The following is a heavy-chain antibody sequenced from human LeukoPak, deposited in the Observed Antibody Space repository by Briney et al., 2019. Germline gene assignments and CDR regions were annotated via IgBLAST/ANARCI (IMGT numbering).Heavy chain of an antibody. CDR3: AKAGYMTATYDAFDI. D-gene: IGHD1-26*01. CDR2: IYYSGST. CDR1: GGSISSSSYY. J-gene: IGHJ3*02. Sequence: SETLSLTCTVSGGSISSSSYYWGWIRQPPGTGLEWIGSIYYSGSTYYNPSLKSRVTISVDTSKNQFSLKLSSVTAADTAVYYCAKAGYMTATYDAFDIWGQGTMVTVSS. V-gene: IGHV4-39*01.